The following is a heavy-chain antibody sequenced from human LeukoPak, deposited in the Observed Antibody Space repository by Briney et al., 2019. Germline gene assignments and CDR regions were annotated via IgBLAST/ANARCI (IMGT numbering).Heavy chain of an antibody. CDR3: ARHGYSSGWSAPFGY. V-gene: IGHV4-59*08. CDR2: IYYSGST. CDR1: GGSISSYN. D-gene: IGHD6-19*01. Sequence: SETLSLTCTVSGGSISSYNWSWIRQPPGQGLAWLGYIYYSGSTNYNPSLKSRVTISVDTSKNQFSLKLSSVTAADTAVYYCARHGYSSGWSAPFGYWGQGTLVTVSS. J-gene: IGHJ4*02.